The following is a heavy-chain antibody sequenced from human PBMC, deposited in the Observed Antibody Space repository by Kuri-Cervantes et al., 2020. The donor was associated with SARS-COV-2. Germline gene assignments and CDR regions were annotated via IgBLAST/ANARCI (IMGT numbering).Heavy chain of an antibody. CDR3: ARDSIFWSGFDY. CDR2: VYTTGNT. CDR1: GLTIRDHY. Sequence: GESLKIPYAVTGLTIRDHYMTWVRQAPGKGLEWVAVVYTTGNTYYADSVKGRFTISRDNSKNTVYLQMSSLRGDDTAVYYCARDSIFWSGFDYWGQGTLVTVSS. V-gene: IGHV3-66*03. J-gene: IGHJ4*01. D-gene: IGHD3-3*01.